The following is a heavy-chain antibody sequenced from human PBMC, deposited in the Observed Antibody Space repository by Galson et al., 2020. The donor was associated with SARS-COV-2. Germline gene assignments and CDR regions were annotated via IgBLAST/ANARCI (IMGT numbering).Heavy chain of an antibody. CDR2: IYYSGST. J-gene: IGHJ4*02. D-gene: IGHD3-16*01. Sequence: SETLSLTCTVSGGSISSSSYYWGWIRQPPGKGLEWIGSIYYSGSTYYNPSLKSRVTISVDTSKNQFSLKLSSVTAADTAVYYCAGDLGFWGSSYYFDYWGQGTLVTVST. V-gene: IGHV4-39*02. CDR1: GGSISSSSYY. CDR3: AGDLGFWGSSYYFDY.